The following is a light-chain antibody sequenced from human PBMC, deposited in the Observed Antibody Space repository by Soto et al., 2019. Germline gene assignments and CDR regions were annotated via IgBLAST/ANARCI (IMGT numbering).Light chain of an antibody. CDR3: HRYDWPVT. Sequence: VVIPSHATFASTAENRAPLSCRASQSVSTNYLACYQQNPGQATRLLIYGASSRASGIVDWFSGGGAGTDFILAFNRVPADYFVEYCWHRYDWPVTFGEGTKVDIK. CDR1: QSVSTNY. J-gene: IGKJ2*01. V-gene: IGKV3-20*01. CDR2: GAS.